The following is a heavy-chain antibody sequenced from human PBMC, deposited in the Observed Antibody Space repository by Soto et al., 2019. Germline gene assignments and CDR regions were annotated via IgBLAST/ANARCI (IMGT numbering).Heavy chain of an antibody. Sequence: QVQLQQWGAGLLKPSETLSLTCAVYGGSFSGYYWSWIRQPPGKGLEWIGEINHSGSTNYNPSLKSRVTISVDTSKNQFSLKLSSVTAADTAVYYCAIGGDSNYASSYYYYMDVWGKGTTVTVSS. J-gene: IGHJ6*03. D-gene: IGHD4-4*01. V-gene: IGHV4-34*01. CDR2: INHSGST. CDR1: GGSFSGYY. CDR3: AIGGDSNYASSYYYYMDV.